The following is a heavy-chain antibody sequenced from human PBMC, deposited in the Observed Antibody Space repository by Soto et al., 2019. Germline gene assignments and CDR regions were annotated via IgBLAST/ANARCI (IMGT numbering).Heavy chain of an antibody. CDR2: ISGSGGST. Sequence: EVQLLESGGGLVQPGGSLRLSCAASGFTFSSYAMSWVRQAPGKGLEWVSAISGSGGSTYYADSMKGRFTISRDNSKNTLYLQMNSLRAEDTAVYYCAKIGYDFWSGYSLGAFDIWGQGTMVTVSS. V-gene: IGHV3-23*01. CDR1: GFTFSSYA. J-gene: IGHJ3*02. CDR3: AKIGYDFWSGYSLGAFDI. D-gene: IGHD3-3*01.